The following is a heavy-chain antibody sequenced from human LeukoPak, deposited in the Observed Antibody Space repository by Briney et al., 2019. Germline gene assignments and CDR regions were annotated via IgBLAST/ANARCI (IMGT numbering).Heavy chain of an antibody. CDR1: GFTFSSYA. CDR3: ARALAGTFDY. Sequence: GGSLRLSCAASGFTFSSYAMHWVRQAPGKGLEWVAVISYDGSNKYYADSVKGRFTISRDNSKNTLYLQMNSLRAEDTAVYYCARALAGTFDYWGQGTLVTVSS. D-gene: IGHD3-3*02. J-gene: IGHJ4*02. CDR2: ISYDGSNK. V-gene: IGHV3-30-3*01.